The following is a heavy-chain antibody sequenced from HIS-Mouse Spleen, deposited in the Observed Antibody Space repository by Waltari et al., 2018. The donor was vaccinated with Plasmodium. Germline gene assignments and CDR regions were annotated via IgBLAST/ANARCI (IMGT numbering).Heavy chain of an antibody. D-gene: IGHD6-13*01. CDR2: IKQDGSEK. CDR3: ASSWYWYFDL. J-gene: IGHJ2*01. V-gene: IGHV3-7*01. Sequence: EVQLVESGGGLVQPGGSLRLSCVASGFTFRSYWMSWVRQAPGKGVEWVANIKQDGSEKYYGDSVKGRFTISRDNAKNSLYLQMNSLRAEDTAVYYCASSWYWYFDLWGRGTLVTVSS. CDR1: GFTFRSYW.